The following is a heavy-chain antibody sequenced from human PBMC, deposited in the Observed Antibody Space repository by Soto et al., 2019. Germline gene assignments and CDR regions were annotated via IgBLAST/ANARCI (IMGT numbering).Heavy chain of an antibody. CDR2: ISAYNGNT. CDR1: GYTFTSYG. J-gene: IGHJ4*02. Sequence: ASVKVSCKASGYTFTSYGISWVRQAPGQGLEWMGWISAYNGNTNYAQKIQGRVTMTTDTSTSTAYMELRSLRSDDTAVYYCARVRSYYYDSSGYPDYWGQGTLVTVSS. CDR3: ARVRSYYYDSSGYPDY. D-gene: IGHD3-22*01. V-gene: IGHV1-18*01.